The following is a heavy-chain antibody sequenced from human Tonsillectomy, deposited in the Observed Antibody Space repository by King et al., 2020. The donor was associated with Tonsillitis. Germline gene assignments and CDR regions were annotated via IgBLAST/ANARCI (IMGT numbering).Heavy chain of an antibody. V-gene: IGHV3-23*04. CDR2: ISGSGGST. Sequence: VQLVESGGGLVQPGGSLRLSCAASGFTFSSYAMSWVRQAPGKGLEWVSAISGSGGSTYYADSVKGRFTISRDNSKNTLYLQMNSLRAEDTAVYYCAKGGDHYYDSSGSFDYWGQGTLVTVSS. J-gene: IGHJ4*02. CDR1: GFTFSSYA. CDR3: AKGGDHYYDSSGSFDY. D-gene: IGHD3-22*01.